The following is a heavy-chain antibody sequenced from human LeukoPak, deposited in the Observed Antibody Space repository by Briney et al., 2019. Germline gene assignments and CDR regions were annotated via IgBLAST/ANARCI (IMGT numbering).Heavy chain of an antibody. CDR3: ATWGLHFDI. D-gene: IGHD3-16*01. CDR2: IRPNSGGT. CDR1: GYTFGAYY. Sequence: ASVTVSCKASGYTFGAYYMYWVRQAPGQGLEWMGWIRPNSGGTNYTQKFQGRVTMTRDTSINTAYMELSRLTSDDTAVYFCATWGLHFDIWGQGTMVIVAS. V-gene: IGHV1-2*02. J-gene: IGHJ3*02.